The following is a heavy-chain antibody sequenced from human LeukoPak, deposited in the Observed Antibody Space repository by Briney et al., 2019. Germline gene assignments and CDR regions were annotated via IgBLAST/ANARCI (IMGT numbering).Heavy chain of an antibody. J-gene: IGHJ4*02. CDR2: INGRGDTT. Sequence: GGSLRLSCAASGFGFSTYWMSWVRQAPGKGLEWVSAINGRGDTTYYADSVKGRFTISRDNSRNTLSLQMSSLRAEDTAVYYCARGAGATSFDYWGQGTLVTVSS. CDR1: GFGFSTYW. V-gene: IGHV3-23*01. CDR3: ARGAGATSFDY. D-gene: IGHD1-1*01.